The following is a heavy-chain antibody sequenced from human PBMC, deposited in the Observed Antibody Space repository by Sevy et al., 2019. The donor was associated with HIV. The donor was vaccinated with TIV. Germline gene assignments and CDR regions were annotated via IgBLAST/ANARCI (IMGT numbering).Heavy chain of an antibody. CDR1: GYTFTGYY. J-gene: IGHJ6*02. D-gene: IGHD2-2*01. CDR2: INPNSGGT. CDR3: AKSSGYCSSTSCYPGYYYYYGMDV. Sequence: ASVKVSCKASGYTFTGYYMHWVRQAPGQGLEWMGWINPNSGGTNYAQKFQGRVTMTRDTSISTAYMELGRLRSDDTAVYYCAKSSGYCSSTSCYPGYYYYYGMDVWGQGTTVTVSS. V-gene: IGHV1-2*02.